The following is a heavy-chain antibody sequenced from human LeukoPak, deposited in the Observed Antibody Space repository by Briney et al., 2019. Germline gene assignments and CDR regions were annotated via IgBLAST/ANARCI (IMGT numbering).Heavy chain of an antibody. D-gene: IGHD3-22*01. Sequence: GASVKVSCKASGYTFTGYYMHWVRQAPGQGLEWMGWINPNSGGTNYAQKFQGRVTMTRDTSISTAYMELSRLRSDDTAVYYCAGDDVVPVNFYGMDVWGQGTTVTVSS. V-gene: IGHV1-2*02. CDR3: AGDDVVPVNFYGMDV. CDR1: GYTFTGYY. J-gene: IGHJ6*02. CDR2: INPNSGGT.